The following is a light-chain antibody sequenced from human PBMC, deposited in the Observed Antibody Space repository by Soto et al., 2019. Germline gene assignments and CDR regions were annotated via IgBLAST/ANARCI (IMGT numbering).Light chain of an antibody. V-gene: IGLV2-14*01. J-gene: IGLJ1*01. CDR3: ISYTSDDVRYV. CDR2: EVS. CDR1: NSDVGIYDF. Sequence: QSALTQPASVSGTPGQSITISCTGSNSDVGIYDFVSWYQHHPGRAPKLIVSEVSHRPSGVSNRFSGSKSGNTASLTISGLHSEDDADYYCISYTSDDVRYVFGTGTKLTVL.